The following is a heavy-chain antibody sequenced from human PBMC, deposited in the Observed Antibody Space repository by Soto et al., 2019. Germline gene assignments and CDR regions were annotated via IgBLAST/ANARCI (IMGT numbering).Heavy chain of an antibody. CDR3: ARVVRFYDILTGSYYYGMDV. D-gene: IGHD3-9*01. Sequence: SETLSLTCTVSGGSVSSSSYYWGWVRQPPGKGLEWIGYVYYSGSTNYNPSLKSRVTISVDTSKNQFSLKLSSVTAADTAVYYCARVVRFYDILTGSYYYGMDVWGQGTTVTVSS. V-gene: IGHV4-61*01. CDR2: VYYSGST. CDR1: GGSVSSSSYY. J-gene: IGHJ6*02.